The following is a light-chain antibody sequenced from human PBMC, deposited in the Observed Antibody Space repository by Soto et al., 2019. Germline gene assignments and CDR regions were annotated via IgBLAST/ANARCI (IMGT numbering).Light chain of an antibody. Sequence: EIVMAQSPATVSLSPVERATLSCRASQSVSDNLAWYQQKPGQAPRLLIYHASARATGIPARFSGSGSGTEFTPTISGLQSEDFAVYYCQQYNNWPPWTFGQGTKVDIK. CDR1: QSVSDN. CDR3: QQYNNWPPWT. J-gene: IGKJ1*01. CDR2: HAS. V-gene: IGKV3-15*01.